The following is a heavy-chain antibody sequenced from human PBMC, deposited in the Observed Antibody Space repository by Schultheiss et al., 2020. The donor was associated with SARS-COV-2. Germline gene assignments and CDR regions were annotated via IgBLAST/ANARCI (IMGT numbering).Heavy chain of an antibody. J-gene: IGHJ4*02. CDR3: ARRPAAWYCSSTSCGEDY. D-gene: IGHD2-2*01. V-gene: IGHV4-4*02. CDR2: INHSGST. Sequence: SETLSLTCAVSGGSISSSNWWSWVRQPPGKGLEWIGEINHSGSTYYNPSLKSRVTISVDTSKNQFSLKLSSVTAADTAVYYCARRPAAWYCSSTSCGEDYWGQGTLVTVSS. CDR1: GGSISSSNW.